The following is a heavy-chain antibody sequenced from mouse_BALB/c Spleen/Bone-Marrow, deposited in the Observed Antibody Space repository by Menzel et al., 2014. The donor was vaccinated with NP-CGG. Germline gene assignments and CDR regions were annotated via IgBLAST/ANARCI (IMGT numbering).Heavy chain of an antibody. J-gene: IGHJ3*01. CDR3: ARDVGYGNYFVY. CDR2: SRNKAKHYTT. D-gene: IGHD2-10*02. Sequence: VQLKESGGGLVQPGDSPRLSCATSGFTFSDFYMEWVRQPPGKRLEWIAASRNKAKHYTTEYSASVKGRFIVSRDTSQSILYLQMNALRAEDTAIYYCARDVGYGNYFVYWGQGTLVTVSA. CDR1: GFTFSDFY. V-gene: IGHV7-1*02.